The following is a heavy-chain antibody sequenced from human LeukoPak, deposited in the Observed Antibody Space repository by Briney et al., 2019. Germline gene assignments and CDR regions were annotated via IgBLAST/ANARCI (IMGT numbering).Heavy chain of an antibody. J-gene: IGHJ4*02. CDR2: IYYSGST. CDR3: ARHWGAHYDY. D-gene: IGHD3-16*01. CDR1: GGSLSSYY. Sequence: PSETLSLTCTVSGGSLSSYYWSWIRQPPGKGLEWIGYIYYSGSTDYNPSLKSRVTISVDTSKNQLSLKLSSVTAADTAIYYCARHWGAHYDYWGQGTLVTVSS. V-gene: IGHV4-59*08.